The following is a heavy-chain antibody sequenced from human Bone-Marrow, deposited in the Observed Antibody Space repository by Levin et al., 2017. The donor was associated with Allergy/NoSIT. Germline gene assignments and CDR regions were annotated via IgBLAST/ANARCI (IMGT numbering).Heavy chain of an antibody. Sequence: SETLSLTCTVSGASVSSDTYYWSWIRQPPGKGLEWIGYISSRGSTYYSPSLRTRVTISVHTSTNQFSLNLSSVTAADTAVYYCARDDYSDFTGWVWGQGSLVTVSS. CDR2: ISSRGST. J-gene: IGHJ4*02. CDR3: ARDDYSDFTGWV. D-gene: IGHD3-9*01. CDR1: GASVSSDTYY. V-gene: IGHV4-61*01.